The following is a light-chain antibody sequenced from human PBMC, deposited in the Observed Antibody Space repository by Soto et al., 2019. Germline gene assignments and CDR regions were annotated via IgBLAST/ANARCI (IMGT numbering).Light chain of an antibody. Sequence: ETVMTQSPATLSVSPGEGATLSCRASQSVGSNLAWYQQKPGQAPRLLIYGASTRATGIPARFSGSGSGTEFTLTISGLQSGDFAVYYCQQYNTWPPHTFGQGTKVDSK. V-gene: IGKV3-15*01. J-gene: IGKJ2*01. CDR3: QQYNTWPPHT. CDR2: GAS. CDR1: QSVGSN.